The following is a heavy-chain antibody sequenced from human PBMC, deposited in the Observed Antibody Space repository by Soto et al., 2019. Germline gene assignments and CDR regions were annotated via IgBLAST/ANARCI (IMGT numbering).Heavy chain of an antibody. V-gene: IGHV3-23*01. J-gene: IGHJ6*02. D-gene: IGHD6-13*01. CDR3: AKDTGSSWLYYYYYYGMDV. CDR2: ISGSGGST. CDR1: GFTFSSYA. Sequence: VQLLESGGGLVQPGGSLRLSCAASGFTFSSYAMSWVRQAPGKGLEWVSAISGSGGSTYYADSVKGRFTISRDNSKNTLYLQMNSLRAEDTAVYYCAKDTGSSWLYYYYYYGMDVWGQGTTVTVSS.